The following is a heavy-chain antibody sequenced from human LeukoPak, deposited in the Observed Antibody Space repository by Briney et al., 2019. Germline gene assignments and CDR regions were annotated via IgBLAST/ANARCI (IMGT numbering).Heavy chain of an antibody. Sequence: SETLSLTCTVSGGSISSYYWSWIRQPAGKGLERIGRIYTSGSTNYNPSLKSRVTMSVDTSKNQFSLKLSSVTAADTAVYYCARYGSGSSTRTYFDYWGQGTLVTVSS. J-gene: IGHJ4*02. CDR2: IYTSGST. CDR1: GGSISSYY. D-gene: IGHD3-10*01. CDR3: ARYGSGSSTRTYFDY. V-gene: IGHV4-4*07.